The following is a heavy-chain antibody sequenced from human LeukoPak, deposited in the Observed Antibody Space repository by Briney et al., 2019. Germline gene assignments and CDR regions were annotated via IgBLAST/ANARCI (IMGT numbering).Heavy chain of an antibody. CDR2: ISSSGSTI. CDR3: ARDRPANTAMTRGLYYYYYYMDV. D-gene: IGHD5-18*01. J-gene: IGHJ6*03. CDR1: GFTFSDYY. V-gene: IGHV3-11*01. Sequence: GGSLRLSCAASGFTFSDYYMSWIRQAPGKGLEWVSYISSSGSTIYYADSVKGRFTISRDNAKNSLYLQMNSLRAEDTAVYYCARDRPANTAMTRGLYYYYYYMDVWGKGTTVTVSS.